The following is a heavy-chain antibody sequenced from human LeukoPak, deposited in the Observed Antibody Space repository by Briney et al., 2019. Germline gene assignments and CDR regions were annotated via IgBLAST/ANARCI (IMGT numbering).Heavy chain of an antibody. J-gene: IGHJ6*03. CDR1: GGSISSYY. Sequence: SETLSLTCTVSGGSISSYYWSWIRQPPGKGLEWIGYIYYSGSTNYNPSLKSRVTMSVDTSKNQFSLKLSSVTAADTAVYYCARVPYGSGHMDVWGKGTTVTISS. CDR3: ARVPYGSGHMDV. CDR2: IYYSGST. D-gene: IGHD3-10*01. V-gene: IGHV4-59*12.